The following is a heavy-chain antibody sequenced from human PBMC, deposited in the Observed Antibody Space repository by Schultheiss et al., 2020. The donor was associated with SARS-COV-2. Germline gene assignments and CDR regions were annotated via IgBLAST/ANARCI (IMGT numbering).Heavy chain of an antibody. CDR2: IYTSGST. J-gene: IGHJ6*02. CDR1: GGSISSYY. V-gene: IGHV4-4*07. D-gene: IGHD6-19*01. CDR3: ARIEGGIAVSDYYGMDV. Sequence: SETLSLTCTVSGGSISSYYWSWIRQPAGKGLEWIGRIYTSGSTNYNPSLKSRVTMSVDTSKNQLSLKLSSVTAADTAVYYCARIEGGIAVSDYYGMDVWGQGTTVTVSS.